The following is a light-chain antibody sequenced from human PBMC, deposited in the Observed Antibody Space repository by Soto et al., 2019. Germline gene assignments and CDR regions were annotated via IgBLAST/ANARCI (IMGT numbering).Light chain of an antibody. Sequence: EIVLTQSPGTLSLSPGERATLSCSASQTVSSSYLAWYQQKPGQAPRLLIYGASSRATGIPDRFSGSGSGTGFTLTISRLEPADFAVYYCQQYGSSPRYTFGQGTKREIK. CDR2: GAS. V-gene: IGKV3-20*01. CDR3: QQYGSSPRYT. J-gene: IGKJ2*01. CDR1: QTVSSSY.